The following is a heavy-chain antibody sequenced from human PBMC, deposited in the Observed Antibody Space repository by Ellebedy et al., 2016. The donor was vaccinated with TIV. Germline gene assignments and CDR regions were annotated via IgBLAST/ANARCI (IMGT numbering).Heavy chain of an antibody. J-gene: IGHJ4*02. CDR2: INPNSGGT. Sequence: ASVKVSXXASGYTFTGYYMHWVRQAPGQGLEWMGWINPNSGGTNYAQKFQGWVTMTRDTSTSTVYMELSSLRSEDTAVYYCARDGQYCSGGSCYPYYFDYWGQGTLVTVSS. V-gene: IGHV1-2*04. CDR3: ARDGQYCSGGSCYPYYFDY. D-gene: IGHD2-15*01. CDR1: GYTFTGYY.